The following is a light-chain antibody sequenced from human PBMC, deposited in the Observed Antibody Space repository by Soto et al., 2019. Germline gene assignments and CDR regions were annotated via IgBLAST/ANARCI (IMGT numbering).Light chain of an antibody. V-gene: IGKV4-1*01. CDR2: WAS. J-gene: IGKJ3*01. Sequence: DIVMTQSPDSLAVSLGERATINCKSSQSVLYSSNNKNYLAWYQQKPGQPPKLLIYWASSRESGVPDRFSGSGSGTDFTLTISSLQAEDVAVYYCHQYYGTPFTFGPGTKVDI. CDR3: HQYYGTPFT. CDR1: QSVLYSSNNKNY.